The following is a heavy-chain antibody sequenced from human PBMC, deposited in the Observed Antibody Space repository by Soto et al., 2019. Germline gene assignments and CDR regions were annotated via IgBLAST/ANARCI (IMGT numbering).Heavy chain of an antibody. J-gene: IGHJ4*02. V-gene: IGHV4-59*01. CDR2: IYYSGST. Sequence: ETLSLTCTVSGGSISSYYWSWIRQPPGKGLEWIGYIYYSGSTNYNPSLKSRVTISVDTSKNQFSLKLSSVTAADTAVYYCARGFWSGSGYDYPYFDYWGQGTLVT. CDR1: GGSISSYY. CDR3: ARGFWSGSGYDYPYFDY. D-gene: IGHD5-12*01.